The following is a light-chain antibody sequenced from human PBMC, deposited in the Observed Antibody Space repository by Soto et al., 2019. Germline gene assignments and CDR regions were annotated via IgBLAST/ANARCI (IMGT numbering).Light chain of an antibody. CDR1: QSISSW. V-gene: IGKV1-5*01. CDR2: DAS. CDR3: QQYETYWT. J-gene: IGKJ1*01. Sequence: DIQMTQSPSTLSASVGERVTITCRASQSISSWLAWYQQKPGKAPNLLIYDASNLDSGVPSRFSGSGSGTEFTLTISSLQPDDFATYYCQQYETYWTFGQGTKV.